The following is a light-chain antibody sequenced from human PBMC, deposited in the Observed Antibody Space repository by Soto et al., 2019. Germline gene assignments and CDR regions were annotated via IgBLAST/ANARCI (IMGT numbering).Light chain of an antibody. V-gene: IGKV2-28*01. Sequence: DIVMTQSPLSLTVTPGEPASISRRSSQSLLHSNGYNYLDWYLQKPGQPPQLLIYLGSNRYSGVPDRFSGSGSGTDCTLKISRVEAEDVGVYYCMQALQNPLTFGGGTKVDIK. J-gene: IGKJ4*01. CDR2: LGS. CDR3: MQALQNPLT. CDR1: QSLLHSNGYNY.